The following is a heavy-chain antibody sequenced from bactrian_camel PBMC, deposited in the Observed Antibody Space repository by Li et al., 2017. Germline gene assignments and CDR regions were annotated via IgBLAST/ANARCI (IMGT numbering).Heavy chain of an antibody. CDR1: GFTSASCG. V-gene: IGHV3S55*01. Sequence: HVQLVESGGNSVQAGGSLRLSCTFPGFTSASCGMDWYRQATGKQREWVSSTTVDGRTSYAASVKGRFTISQGNSKNTLHRQKNSLKPEDTAMYYCALDRLRCLTATPLSVQGYSHWGQGTQVTVS. CDR3: ALDRLRCLTATPLSVQGYSH. D-gene: IGHD2*01. J-gene: IGHJ4*01. CDR2: TTVDGRT.